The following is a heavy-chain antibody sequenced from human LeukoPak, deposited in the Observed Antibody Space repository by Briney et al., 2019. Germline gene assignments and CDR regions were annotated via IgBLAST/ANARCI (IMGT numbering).Heavy chain of an antibody. J-gene: IGHJ1*01. CDR2: IIPIFGTA. Sequence: SVKVSCKASGGTFSSYAISWVRQAPGQGLEWMGGIIPIFGTANYAQKLQGRVTITADESTSTAYMELSSLRSEDTAVYYCARGMYCSSTSCPTEYFQHWGQGTLVTVSS. CDR3: ARGMYCSSTSCPTEYFQH. D-gene: IGHD2-2*01. V-gene: IGHV1-69*13. CDR1: GGTFSSYA.